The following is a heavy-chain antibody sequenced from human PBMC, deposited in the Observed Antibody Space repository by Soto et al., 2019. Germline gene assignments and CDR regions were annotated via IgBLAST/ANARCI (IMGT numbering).Heavy chain of an antibody. J-gene: IGHJ4*02. D-gene: IGHD5-12*01. Sequence: EVQLVESGGGLVKPGGSLRLSCAASGFTFSSYSMNWVRQAPGKGLEWVSSISSSSTYIYYADSVRGRFTISRDNAKNSLYLQMNSLRAEDTAVYYCASRATTNFLDFWGQGTLVTVSS. CDR1: GFTFSSYS. V-gene: IGHV3-21*06. CDR3: ASRATTNFLDF. CDR2: ISSSSTYI.